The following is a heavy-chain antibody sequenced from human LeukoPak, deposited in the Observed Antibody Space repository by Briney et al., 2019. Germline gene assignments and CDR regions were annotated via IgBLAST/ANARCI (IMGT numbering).Heavy chain of an antibody. CDR2: INPNSGGT. J-gene: IGHJ4*02. CDR1: GYTFTGYY. V-gene: IGHV1-2*02. Sequence: ASVKVSCTASGYTFTGYYMHWVRQAPGQGLEWMGWINPNSGGTNYAQKFQGRVTMTRDTSISTAYMELSRLRSDDTAVYYCARSEWLRAHFDYWGQGTLVTVSS. D-gene: IGHD5-12*01. CDR3: ARSEWLRAHFDY.